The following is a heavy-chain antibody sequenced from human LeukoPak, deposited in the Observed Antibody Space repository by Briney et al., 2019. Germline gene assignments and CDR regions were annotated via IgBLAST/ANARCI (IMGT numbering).Heavy chain of an antibody. CDR2: ISTIGST. D-gene: IGHD2-15*01. CDR3: ARDGCGGSCFHYYYYYMDG. Sequence: PSETLSLTCTVSSGSISSSNYYWSWIRQPAGKGLEWIGRISTIGSTNYNPSLNSRVTIAIDTSKNQFSLNLSSVTAADTAVYYCARDGCGGSCFHYYYYYMDGWVKGTTVTISS. V-gene: IGHV4-61*02. J-gene: IGHJ6*03. CDR1: SGSISSSNYY.